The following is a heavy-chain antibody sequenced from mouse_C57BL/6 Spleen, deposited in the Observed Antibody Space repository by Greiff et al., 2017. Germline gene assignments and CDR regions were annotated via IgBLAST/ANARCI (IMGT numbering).Heavy chain of an antibody. CDR3: AREDYGSGYWVYFGD. CDR2: INPYNGDT. CDR1: GYSFTGYF. V-gene: IGHV1-20*01. J-gene: IGHJ2*01. Sequence: VQLQQSGPELVKPGDSVKISCKASGYSFTGYFMNWVMQSPGKSLEWIGRINPYNGDTFYNQKFKCKATLTVDKSSSNAHVELRSLTSEDSAVYYCAREDYGSGYWVYFGDWGQGTTLTVSS. D-gene: IGHD1-1*01.